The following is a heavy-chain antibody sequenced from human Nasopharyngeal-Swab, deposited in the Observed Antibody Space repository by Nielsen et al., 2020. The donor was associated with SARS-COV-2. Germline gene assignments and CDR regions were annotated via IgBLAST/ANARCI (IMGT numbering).Heavy chain of an antibody. D-gene: IGHD2-21*01. CDR1: GFTFSSYE. CDR3: VRGWGSGMSHFDL. V-gene: IGHV3-13*01. Sequence: GGSLRLSCAASGFTFSSYEIHWVRQVTGKRLEWLSAIGIAGDTFYGDSVKGRFTLTRENGKDSLYLQMNSLRAEDTAVYYCVRGWGSGMSHFDLWGRGTLVTVSS. J-gene: IGHJ2*01. CDR2: IGIAGDT.